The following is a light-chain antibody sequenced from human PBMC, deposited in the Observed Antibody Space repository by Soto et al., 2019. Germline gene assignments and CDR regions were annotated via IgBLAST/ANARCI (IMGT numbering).Light chain of an antibody. CDR3: QQSSSTPRT. CDR1: QTISSY. CDR2: AAS. J-gene: IGKJ2*01. Sequence: DIQMTQSPSSLSASVGDRVTITCRASQTISSYLNWYQQKPGKAPKLLIFAASSLQSGVPSRFSGSGSGTDFTLTISSLQPEDFATYYCQQSSSTPRTFGQGTKLGIK. V-gene: IGKV1-39*01.